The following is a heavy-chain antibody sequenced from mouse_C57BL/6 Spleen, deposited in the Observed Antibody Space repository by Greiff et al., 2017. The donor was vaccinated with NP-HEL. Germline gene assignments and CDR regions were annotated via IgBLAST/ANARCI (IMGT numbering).Heavy chain of an antibody. CDR2: IGPGSGST. Sequence: LQESGAELVKPGASVKISCKASGYTFTDYYINWVNKRPGQGLGGIGKIGPGSGSTYYNEKFKGKATLTADKSSSTAYMQLSSLTSEDSAVYFCAREGYYWGQGTTLTVSS. J-gene: IGHJ2*01. CDR3: AREGYY. CDR1: GYTFTDYY. V-gene: IGHV1-77*01.